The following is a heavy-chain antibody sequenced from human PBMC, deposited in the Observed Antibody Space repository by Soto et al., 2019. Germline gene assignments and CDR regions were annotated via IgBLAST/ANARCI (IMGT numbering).Heavy chain of an antibody. D-gene: IGHD2-2*02. V-gene: IGHV4-30-4*01. CDR3: AREVSCRSISCYTGWFDP. J-gene: IGHJ5*02. CDR1: GGSISSGDYY. Sequence: QVQLQESGPGLAKPSQTLSLTCTVSGGSISSGDYYWSWIRQPPGKGLEWIGYIYNSGSTYYNPSLKSRVTISVDTSKNQFSLKLSSVTAADTAVYYCAREVSCRSISCYTGWFDPWGQGTLVTVSS. CDR2: IYNSGST.